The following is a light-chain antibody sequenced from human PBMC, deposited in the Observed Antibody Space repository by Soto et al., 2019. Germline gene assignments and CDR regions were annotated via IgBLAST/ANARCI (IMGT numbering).Light chain of an antibody. CDR2: KAS. Sequence: DIQMTQSPSTLSASVGDRVSITCRASQSGTSWLAWYQQKPGKAPNLLIYKASSLERGVPSRFSGSGSGTEFTLTISSLQPDEFATYYGPQENTYWTFGQGTKVEI. V-gene: IGKV1-5*03. CDR3: PQENTYWT. CDR1: QSGTSW. J-gene: IGKJ1*01.